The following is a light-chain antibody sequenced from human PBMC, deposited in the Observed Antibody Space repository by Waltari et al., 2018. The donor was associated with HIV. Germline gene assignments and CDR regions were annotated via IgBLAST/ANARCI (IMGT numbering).Light chain of an antibody. CDR2: WAS. CDR1: QSVFFSSNKRNY. CDR3: QQTYTTPPT. Sequence: DIVMTQSPDSLAVSLGARATINCKSSQSVFFSSNKRNYISWYQQKPGQQPKLIIYWASTRQSGVPDRFSGSGSGTNFTLSISSPQAEDVAVYFCQQTYTTPPTFGGGTKVEI. V-gene: IGKV4-1*01. J-gene: IGKJ4*01.